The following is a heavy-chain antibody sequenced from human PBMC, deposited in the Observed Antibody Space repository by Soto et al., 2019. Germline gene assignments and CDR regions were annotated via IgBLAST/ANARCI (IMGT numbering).Heavy chain of an antibody. CDR3: ASRERIDALDV. Sequence: QVQLVQSGAEGKKPGSSVTVSCNASGGTFSRYGITWVRQAPGQGLEWMGGIVPRFGSINLAHKFRGRLTITPDKSTSTAYMELSSLTAEDAAEYYSASRERIDALDVWGQGTMVTVSS. V-gene: IGHV1-69*06. D-gene: IGHD1-26*01. CDR2: IVPRFGSI. J-gene: IGHJ3*01. CDR1: GGTFSRYG.